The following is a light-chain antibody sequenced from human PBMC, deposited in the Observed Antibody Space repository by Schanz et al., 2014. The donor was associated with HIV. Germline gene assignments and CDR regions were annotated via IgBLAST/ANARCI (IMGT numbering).Light chain of an antibody. CDR3: SSYTSSSTLVV. V-gene: IGLV2-14*03. CDR2: DVS. Sequence: QSALTQPASVSGSPGQSITISCTGSSSDVGTYNSVSWYHQHPGKAPKLMIYDVSNRPSGVSNRFSGSKSGTTASLTIAGLRPEDEGDYYCSSYTSSSTLVVFGGGTKLTVL. J-gene: IGLJ2*01. CDR1: SSDVGTYNS.